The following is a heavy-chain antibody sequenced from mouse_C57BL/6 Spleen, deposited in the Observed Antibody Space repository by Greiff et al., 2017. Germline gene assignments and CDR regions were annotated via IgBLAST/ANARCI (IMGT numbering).Heavy chain of an antibody. V-gene: IGHV2-6*03. CDR3: ARGGYDDAMDY. D-gene: IGHD2-2*01. Sequence: VQGVESGPGLVAPSQSLSITCTVSGFSLTSYGVHWVRQPPGKGLEWLVVIWSDGSTTYNSTLRSRLSISKDNSKSLVFLNRNSLQTDDTAMYYCARGGYDDAMDYWGQGTSVTVSS. CDR1: GFSLTSYG. CDR2: IWSDGST. J-gene: IGHJ4*01.